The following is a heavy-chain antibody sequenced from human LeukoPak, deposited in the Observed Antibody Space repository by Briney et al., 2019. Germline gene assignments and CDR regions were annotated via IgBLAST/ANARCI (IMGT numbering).Heavy chain of an antibody. V-gene: IGHV3-30*18. D-gene: IGHD5-18*01. J-gene: IGHJ4*02. CDR3: AKTHSYGYVALDY. Sequence: GGSLRLSCAASGFTFSSYSMNWVRQAPGKGLEWVAVISYDGSNKYYADSVKGRFTISRDNSKNTLYLQMNSLRAEDTAVYYCAKTHSYGYVALDYWGQGTLVTVSS. CDR2: ISYDGSNK. CDR1: GFTFSSYS.